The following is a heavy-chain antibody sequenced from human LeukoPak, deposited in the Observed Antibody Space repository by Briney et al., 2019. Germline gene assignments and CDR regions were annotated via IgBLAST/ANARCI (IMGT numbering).Heavy chain of an antibody. V-gene: IGHV3-73*01. Sequence: PGGSLKLSCAASGFTFSGSAMHWVRQASGKGLEWVGRIRSKAYNYATAYAASVKGRFTISRDDSKNTAYLQINSLKTEDTAVYYCTSIVTDTGGNFGFDYWGQGTLVTVSS. CDR1: GFTFSGSA. J-gene: IGHJ4*02. D-gene: IGHD4-23*01. CDR2: IRSKAYNYAT. CDR3: TSIVTDTGGNFGFDY.